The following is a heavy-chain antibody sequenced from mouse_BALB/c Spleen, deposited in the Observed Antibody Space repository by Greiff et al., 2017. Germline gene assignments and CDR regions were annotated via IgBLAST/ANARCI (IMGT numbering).Heavy chain of an antibody. J-gene: IGHJ4*01. V-gene: IGHV14-3*02. CDR1: GFNIKDTY. Sequence: VHVKQSGAELVKPGASVKLSCTASGFNIKDTYMHWVKQRPEQGLEWIGRIDPANGNTKYDPKFQGKATITADTSSNTAYLQLSSLTSEDTAVYYCAIGEAGMDYWGQGTSVTVSS. D-gene: IGHD3-1*01. CDR2: IDPANGNT. CDR3: AIGEAGMDY.